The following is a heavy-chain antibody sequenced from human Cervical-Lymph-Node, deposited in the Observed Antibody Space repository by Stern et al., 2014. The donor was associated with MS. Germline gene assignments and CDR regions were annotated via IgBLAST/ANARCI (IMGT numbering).Heavy chain of an antibody. CDR2: IFPGGSDI. CDR1: GYTFTSYW. Sequence: EVQLVESGPEVKRPGESLKISCQASGYTFTSYWIGWVRQMPGKGLEWIAIIFPGGSDIRYSPSFQGQVTISADKSSSTAHLQLNNLKPSDTAIYYCARQRYFDYWGQGTLVTVSS. J-gene: IGHJ4*02. V-gene: IGHV5-51*01. CDR3: ARQRYFDY.